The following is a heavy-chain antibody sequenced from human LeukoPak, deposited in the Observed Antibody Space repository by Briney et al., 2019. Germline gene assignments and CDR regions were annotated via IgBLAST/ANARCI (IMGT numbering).Heavy chain of an antibody. V-gene: IGHV3-21*01. CDR2: ISSSSSYI. CDR1: GFTFSSYS. CDR3: ARCPLGGGYGTFDY. J-gene: IGHJ4*02. Sequence: PGGSLRLSCAASGFTFSSYSMNWVRQAPGKGLEWVSSISSSSSYIYYADSVKGRFTISRDNAKNSLYLQMNSLRAEDTAVYYCARCPLGGGYGTFDYWGQGTLVTVSS. D-gene: IGHD5-18*01.